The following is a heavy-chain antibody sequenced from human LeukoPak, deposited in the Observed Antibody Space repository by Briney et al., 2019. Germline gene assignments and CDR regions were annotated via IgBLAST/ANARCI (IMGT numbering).Heavy chain of an antibody. J-gene: IGHJ4*02. CDR3: ARGGDAFYH. CDR2: ISTTVGT. D-gene: IGHD3-10*01. CDR1: GDSINTYF. Sequence: SETLSLTCTVSGDSINTYFWNWVRQPAGKGLEWIGRISTTVGTDYNPSLESRITLSVDTSRNQDSLRLTSVTAADTAPYYCARGGDAFYHWGQGTLVTVSS. V-gene: IGHV4-4*07.